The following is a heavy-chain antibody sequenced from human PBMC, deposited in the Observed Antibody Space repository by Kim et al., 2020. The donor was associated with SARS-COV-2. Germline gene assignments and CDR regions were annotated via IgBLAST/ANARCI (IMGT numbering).Heavy chain of an antibody. Sequence: GGSLRLSCAASGFTLRDYMMNWVRQAPGKGPEWVASIDSSSRSINYADSVKGRFTISRDNTKNSLYLQINSLRVEDTAVYYCARDAGGFGFDYWGQGTLVSVAS. V-gene: IGHV3-21*01. CDR2: IDSSSRSI. J-gene: IGHJ4*02. CDR3: ARDAGGFGFDY. CDR1: GFTLRDYM. D-gene: IGHD3-16*01.